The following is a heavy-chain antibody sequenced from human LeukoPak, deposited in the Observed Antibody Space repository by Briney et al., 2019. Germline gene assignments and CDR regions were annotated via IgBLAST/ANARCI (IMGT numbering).Heavy chain of an antibody. CDR3: AKGARGDTVTSIVGLNWFDP. CDR1: GITIRSYG. Sequence: GRSLRLSCAASGITIRSYGMHWVRQAPGKGLEWVAVISYDGSHKYYADSVKGRFSVSRDNSKNTLYLQMNSLRADDTAVYYCAKGARGDTVTSIVGLNWFDPWGQGTLVTVSS. V-gene: IGHV3-30*18. CDR2: ISYDGSHK. J-gene: IGHJ5*02. D-gene: IGHD4-17*01.